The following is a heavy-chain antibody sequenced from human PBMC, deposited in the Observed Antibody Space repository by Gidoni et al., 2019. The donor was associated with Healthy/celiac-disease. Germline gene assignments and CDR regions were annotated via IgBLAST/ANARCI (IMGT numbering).Heavy chain of an antibody. D-gene: IGHD3-10*01. CDR2: ISSSSSTI. V-gene: IGHV3-48*04. CDR1: GFTFSSYS. J-gene: IGHJ4*02. Sequence: EVQLVESGGGLVQPGGSLRLSCAASGFTFSSYSMNWVRQAPGKGLEWVSYISSSSSTIYYADSVKGRFTISRDNAKNSLYLQMNSLRAEDTAVYYCARDLGMVRGVKRDYWGQGTLVTVSS. CDR3: ARDLGMVRGVKRDY.